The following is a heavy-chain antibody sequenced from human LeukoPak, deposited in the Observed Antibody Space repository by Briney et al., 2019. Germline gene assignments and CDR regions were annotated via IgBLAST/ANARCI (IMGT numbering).Heavy chain of an antibody. CDR2: VYHTGDT. V-gene: IGHV4-4*02. J-gene: IGHJ4*02. D-gene: IGHD3-16*01. CDR3: TRGGTDALSY. CDR1: GDSISSSHW. Sequence: PSGTLSLTCAVSGDSISSSHWWSWVRQPPGKGLEWIGEVYHTGDTNYNPSLKSRITISVDKSKNQFSLKLTSVTAADTAVYYCTRGGTDALSYWGQGTLVTVSS.